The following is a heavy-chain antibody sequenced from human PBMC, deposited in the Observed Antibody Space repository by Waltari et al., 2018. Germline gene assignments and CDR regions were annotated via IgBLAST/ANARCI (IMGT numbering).Heavy chain of an antibody. J-gene: IGHJ4*02. Sequence: EVQLLESGGGLLQHGGSLRLSCAASGFPFGSYAMSWVRQAPGKGVEWVSAISGSGGSTYYADSVKGRFTISRDNSKNTLYLQMNSLRAEDTAVYYCANLYSSGWYGYWGQGTLVTVSS. CDR3: ANLYSSGWYGY. CDR1: GFPFGSYA. D-gene: IGHD6-19*01. V-gene: IGHV3-23*01. CDR2: ISGSGGST.